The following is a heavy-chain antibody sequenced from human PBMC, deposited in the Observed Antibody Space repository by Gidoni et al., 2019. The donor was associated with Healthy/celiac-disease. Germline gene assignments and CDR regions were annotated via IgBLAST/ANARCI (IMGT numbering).Heavy chain of an antibody. CDR3: ARDPTAQWLLPAEFDY. J-gene: IGHJ4*02. CDR2: IYYSGST. CDR1: VGSIRSSSYY. Sequence: QLQLQESGPGLVKPSETLSLTCTVSVGSIRSSSYYWGWIRQPPGKGLEWIGSIYYSGSTYYNPSLKSRVTISVDTSKNQFSLKLSSVTAADTAVYYCARDPTAQWLLPAEFDYWGQGTLVTVSS. D-gene: IGHD3-22*01. V-gene: IGHV4-39*07.